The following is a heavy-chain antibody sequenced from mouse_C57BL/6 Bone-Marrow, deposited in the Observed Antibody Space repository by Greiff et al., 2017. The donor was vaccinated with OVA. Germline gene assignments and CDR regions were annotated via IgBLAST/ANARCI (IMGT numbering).Heavy chain of an antibody. CDR2: IDPSDSYT. Sequence: QVQLQQSGAELVMPGASVKLSCKASGYTFTSYWMHWVKQRPGQGLEWIGEIDPSDSYTNYNQKFKGKSTLTVDKSSSTAYMQLSSLTSEDSAVYYCARGDYGSTPGFAYWGQGTLVTVSA. J-gene: IGHJ3*01. D-gene: IGHD1-1*01. CDR1: GYTFTSYW. CDR3: ARGDYGSTPGFAY. V-gene: IGHV1-69*01.